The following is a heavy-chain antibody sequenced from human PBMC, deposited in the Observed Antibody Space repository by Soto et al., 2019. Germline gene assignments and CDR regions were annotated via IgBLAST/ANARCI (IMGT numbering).Heavy chain of an antibody. CDR2: VSAYNGNT. Sequence: TSVKVSCKASGYTFTSYGISWVRQAPGQGLEWMGCVSAYNGNTNYAQKFQGRVTITRDTSASTAYMELSSLRSEDTAVYYCARDLGGWPDYWGQGTLVTVSS. D-gene: IGHD2-15*01. V-gene: IGHV1-18*01. CDR1: GYTFTSYG. CDR3: ARDLGGWPDY. J-gene: IGHJ4*02.